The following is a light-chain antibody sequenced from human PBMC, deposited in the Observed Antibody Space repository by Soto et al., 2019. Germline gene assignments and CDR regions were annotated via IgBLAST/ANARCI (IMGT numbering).Light chain of an antibody. Sequence: SYELTQPPSVSVAPGKTARITCGGNNIGSKSVHWYQQKPGQAPVLVIYYDSDRPSGIPERFSGSNSGNTATLTISRVEAGDEADYYCQVWDSSSDHRTFGGGTKLTVL. V-gene: IGLV3-21*04. CDR3: QVWDSSSDHRT. J-gene: IGLJ3*02. CDR2: YDS. CDR1: NIGSKS.